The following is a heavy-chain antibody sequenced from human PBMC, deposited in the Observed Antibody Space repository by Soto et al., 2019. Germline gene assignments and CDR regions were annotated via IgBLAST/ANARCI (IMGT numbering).Heavy chain of an antibody. CDR3: AHRILRTVFGLVTTTAIYSDF. V-gene: IGHV2-5*02. J-gene: IGHJ4*02. CDR1: GFSLTTSGVG. CDR2: IYWDDDK. Sequence: QITLNESGPTVVKPAETLTLTCTFSGFSLTTSGVGVGWIRQSPGKAPEWLALIYWDDDKRHSASLKSRLTITKDTSKNQVVLTMASVDPADTATYYCAHRILRTVFGLVTTTAIYSDFWGQGTPVVVSS. D-gene: IGHD3-3*01.